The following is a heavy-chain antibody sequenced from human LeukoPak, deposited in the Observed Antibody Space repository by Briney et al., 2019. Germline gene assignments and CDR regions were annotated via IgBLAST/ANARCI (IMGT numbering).Heavy chain of an antibody. CDR3: ARDSDYGDYDY. D-gene: IGHD4-17*01. Sequence: GGSLRLSCAASGFTFSSYAMSWVRQAPGKGLEWVSAISGSGGSTYYADSVKGRFTISRGNSKNTLYLQMNSLRAEDTAVYYCARDSDYGDYDYWGQGTLVTVSS. CDR1: GFTFSSYA. CDR2: ISGSGGST. J-gene: IGHJ4*02. V-gene: IGHV3-23*01.